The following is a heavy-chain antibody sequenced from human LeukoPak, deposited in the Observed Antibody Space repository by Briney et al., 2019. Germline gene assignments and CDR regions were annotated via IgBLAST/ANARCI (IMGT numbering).Heavy chain of an antibody. CDR2: IIPIFGTA. V-gene: IGHV1-69*05. CDR1: GGTFSSYA. D-gene: IGHD3-22*01. Sequence: SVKVSCKASGGTFSSYAISWVRQAPGKGLEWMGRIIPIFGTANYAQKFQGRVTITTDESTSTVYMEMSSLRSEDTAVYYGAREMGDYYDSSGYSVCFDYWGQGTLVTVSS. J-gene: IGHJ4*02. CDR3: AREMGDYYDSSGYSVCFDY.